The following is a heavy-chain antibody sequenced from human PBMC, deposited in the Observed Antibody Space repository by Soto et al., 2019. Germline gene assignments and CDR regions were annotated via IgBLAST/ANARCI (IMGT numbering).Heavy chain of an antibody. CDR3: ARDAGASRYYGMDV. V-gene: IGHV4-4*02. J-gene: IGHJ6*02. CDR2: IYHSGAT. Sequence: QVQLQESGPALVKPSWTLSLACTVSGASTSSENWWSWVRQAPGKGLEWIGEIYHSGATHYSPSLKSRVTISLDKSKNQFFLKLDSVTAADSAVYYCARDAGASRYYGMDVWGQGTKVTVS. D-gene: IGHD2-8*02. CDR1: GASTSSENW.